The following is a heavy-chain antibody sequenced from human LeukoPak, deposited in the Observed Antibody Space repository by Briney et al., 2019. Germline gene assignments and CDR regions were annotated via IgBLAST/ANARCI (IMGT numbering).Heavy chain of an antibody. Sequence: SVKVSCKASGGTFISYAISWVRQAPGQGLEWMGGIIPIFGTANYAQKFQGRVTITADESTSTAYMELSSLRSEDTAVYYCARTIVVVVAATIDYYYGMDVWGQGTTVTVSS. CDR1: GGTFISYA. V-gene: IGHV1-69*13. D-gene: IGHD2-15*01. CDR3: ARTIVVVVAATIDYYYGMDV. J-gene: IGHJ6*02. CDR2: IIPIFGTA.